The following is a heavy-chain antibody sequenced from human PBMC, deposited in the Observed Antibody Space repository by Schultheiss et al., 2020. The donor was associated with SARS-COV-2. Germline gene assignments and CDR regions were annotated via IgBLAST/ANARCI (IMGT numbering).Heavy chain of an antibody. V-gene: IGHV4-61*01. CDR1: GGSVSSGSYY. J-gene: IGHJ5*02. CDR3: ARIRLYSSSSYP. CDR2: IYYSGST. D-gene: IGHD6-6*01. Sequence: SETLSLTCTVSGGSVSSGSYYWSWIQQPPGKGLEWIGYIYYSGSTYYNPSLKSRVTISVDTSKNQFSLKLSSVTAADTAVYYCARIRLYSSSSYPWGQGTLVTVSS.